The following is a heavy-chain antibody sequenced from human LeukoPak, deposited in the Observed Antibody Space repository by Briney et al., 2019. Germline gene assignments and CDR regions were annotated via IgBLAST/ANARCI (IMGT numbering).Heavy chain of an antibody. CDR1: GGSMTSSNW. D-gene: IGHD6-6*01. V-gene: IGHV4-4*02. CDR3: AGGGDLARSSYFDY. J-gene: IGHJ4*02. CDR2: IHHGGIT. Sequence: SETLSLTCVISGGSMTSSNWWSWVRQSPGKGLEWIGEIHHGGITNYHTSLKSRVTISIDKSKNQFSLKLTSVTAADTAVYYCAGGGDLARSSYFDYWGQGTLVTVSS.